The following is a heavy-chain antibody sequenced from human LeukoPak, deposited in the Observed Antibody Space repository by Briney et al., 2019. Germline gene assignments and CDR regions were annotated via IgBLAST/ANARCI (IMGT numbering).Heavy chain of an antibody. Sequence: ASVKVSCKASGYSFRSYGITWVRQAPGQGLEWMGWISVYNVKTHYAQDLQGRVSMTTDTSTSTAYMELRSLRSDDTAVYYCARGTSSYSDYNTFDYWGQGTLVSVSS. CDR2: ISVYNVKT. V-gene: IGHV1-18*01. D-gene: IGHD4-11*01. CDR1: GYSFRSYG. CDR3: ARGTSSYSDYNTFDY. J-gene: IGHJ4*02.